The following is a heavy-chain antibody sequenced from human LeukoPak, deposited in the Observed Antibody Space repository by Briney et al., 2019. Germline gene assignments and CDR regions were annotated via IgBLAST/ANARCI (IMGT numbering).Heavy chain of an antibody. D-gene: IGHD3-22*01. J-gene: IGHJ4*02. V-gene: IGHV3-23*01. Sequence: PGRSLRLSCAASGFTFTNNAMSWVRQAPGKGLEWVSDISANGGKTYYSDSVKGRFTISRDNSKNTLYLQMNSLRAEDTAAYYCAKVLYMIATLDYWGQGTLVTVSS. CDR1: GFTFTNNA. CDR3: AKVLYMIATLDY. CDR2: ISANGGKT.